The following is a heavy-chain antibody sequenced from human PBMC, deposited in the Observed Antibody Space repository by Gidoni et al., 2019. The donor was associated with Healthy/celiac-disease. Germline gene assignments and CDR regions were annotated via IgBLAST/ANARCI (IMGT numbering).Heavy chain of an antibody. CDR1: GGSISRYY. D-gene: IGHD6-6*01. V-gene: IGHV4-59*01. Sequence: QVQLQESGPGLVKPSETLSLTCTVSGGSISRYYWSWIRQPPGKGLEWIGYIYYSGSTNYHPSLKSRVTISVDTSKNQFSLKLSSVTAADTAVYYCARALEEQLVPYDAFDIWGQGTMVTVSS. CDR2: IYYSGST. CDR3: ARALEEQLVPYDAFDI. J-gene: IGHJ3*02.